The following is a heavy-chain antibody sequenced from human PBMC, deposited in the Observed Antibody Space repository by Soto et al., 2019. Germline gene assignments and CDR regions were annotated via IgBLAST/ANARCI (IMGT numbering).Heavy chain of an antibody. D-gene: IGHD3-10*01. V-gene: IGHV3-53*04. J-gene: IGHJ6*03. Sequence: GGSLRLSCAASGFTVSSNYMSWVRQAPGKGLEWVSVIYSGGSTYYADSVKGRFTISRHNSKNTLYLQMNSLRAEDTAVYYCARDRVVRGVIHYYYYMDVWGKGTTVTVSS. CDR1: GFTVSSNY. CDR2: IYSGGST. CDR3: ARDRVVRGVIHYYYYMDV.